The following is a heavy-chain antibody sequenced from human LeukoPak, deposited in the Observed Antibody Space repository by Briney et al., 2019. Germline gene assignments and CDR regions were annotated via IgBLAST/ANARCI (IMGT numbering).Heavy chain of an antibody. Sequence: SETLSLTCTVSGGSISSYYWSWIRQPPGKGLEWIGYIYYSGSTNYNPSLKSRVTISVDTSKNQFSLRLSSVTAADTAEYYCAREIAYSGFFDYWGQGILVTVSS. J-gene: IGHJ4*02. V-gene: IGHV4-59*12. CDR2: IYYSGST. D-gene: IGHD5-12*01. CDR1: GGSISSYY. CDR3: AREIAYSGFFDY.